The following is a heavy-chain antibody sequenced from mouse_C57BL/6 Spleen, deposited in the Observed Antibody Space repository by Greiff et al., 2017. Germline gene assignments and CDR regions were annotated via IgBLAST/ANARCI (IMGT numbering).Heavy chain of an antibody. J-gene: IGHJ1*03. V-gene: IGHV5-4*01. CDR2: ISDGGSYT. D-gene: IGHD2-5*01. CDR1: GFTFSSYA. CDR3: ARDTDSNYWYFDV. Sequence: EVKLMESGGGLVKPGGSLKLSCAASGFTFSSYAMSWVRQTPEKRLEWVATISDGGSYTYYPDNVKGRFTISRDNAKNNLYLQMSHLKSEDTAMYYCARDTDSNYWYFDVWGTGTTVTVSS.